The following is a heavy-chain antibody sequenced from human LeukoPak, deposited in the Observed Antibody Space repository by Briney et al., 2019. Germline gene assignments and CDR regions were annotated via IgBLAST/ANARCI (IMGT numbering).Heavy chain of an antibody. CDR3: ARLNAETAIAAAGTGFDY. CDR2: IHYSGST. V-gene: IGHV4-39*01. Sequence: SETLSLTCTVSGGSISSRSHYWAWIRQSPWRGLEWIGSIHYSGSTYYNPSLKSRLTISVDTSKNQFSLKLTSVTAADTAVYYCARLNAETAIAAAGTGFDYWGQGTLVTVSS. D-gene: IGHD6-13*01. CDR1: GGSISSRSHY. J-gene: IGHJ4*02.